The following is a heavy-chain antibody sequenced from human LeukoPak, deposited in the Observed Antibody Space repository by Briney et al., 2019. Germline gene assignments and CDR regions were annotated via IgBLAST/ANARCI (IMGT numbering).Heavy chain of an antibody. CDR1: GFTFSDYY. Sequence: GGSLRLSCSASGFTFSDYYMSWIRQAPGKGLEWVSYVSETSTYTTYADSVKGRFTISRDNAENSVYLQMNSLRAEDTAVYYCARTHGTLTGTGFDYWGQGTLVTVSS. CDR2: VSETSTYT. CDR3: ARTHGTLTGTGFDY. D-gene: IGHD1-20*01. J-gene: IGHJ4*02. V-gene: IGHV3-11*06.